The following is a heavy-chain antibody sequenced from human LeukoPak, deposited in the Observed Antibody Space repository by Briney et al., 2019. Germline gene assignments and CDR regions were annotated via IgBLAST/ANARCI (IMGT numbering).Heavy chain of an antibody. Sequence: PGGSLRLSCAASGFTFSSYGMHWIRQAPGKGLEWVSSISSSSSYIYYADSVKGRFTISRDNAKNSLYLQMNSLRAEDTAVYYCAGDSMVRGDRVDYWGQGTLVTVSS. V-gene: IGHV3-21*01. CDR2: ISSSSSYI. D-gene: IGHD3-10*01. CDR3: AGDSMVRGDRVDY. CDR1: GFTFSSYG. J-gene: IGHJ4*02.